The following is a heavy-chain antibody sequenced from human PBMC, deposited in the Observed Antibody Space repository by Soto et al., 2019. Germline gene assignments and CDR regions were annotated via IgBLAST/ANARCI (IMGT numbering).Heavy chain of an antibody. Sequence: QAQLQQWSAGLLKPSETLSLTCVVYDGSLTEYHWSWVRQTPGKGLEWIGEVSHHGTSHYNPSLGSRVTMSVDRAKNQYSLRLSSVTAVDTAVYYCARKERLPAAIWNWGQGTLVTVSS. D-gene: IGHD2-2*01. CDR3: ARKERLPAAIWN. CDR2: VSHHGTS. V-gene: IGHV4-34*01. J-gene: IGHJ4*02. CDR1: DGSLTEYH.